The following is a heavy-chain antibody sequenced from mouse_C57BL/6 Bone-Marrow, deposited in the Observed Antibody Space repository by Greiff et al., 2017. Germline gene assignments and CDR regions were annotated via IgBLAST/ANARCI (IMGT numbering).Heavy chain of an antibody. Sequence: DVQLQESGPVLVKPGASVKMSCKASGYTFTDYYMNWVKQSHGKSLEWIGVINPYNGGTSYNQKFKGKATLTVDKSSSTAYMELNSLTSEDSAVYYCARSGQLRLLFAYWGQGTLVTVSA. CDR1: GYTFTDYY. D-gene: IGHD3-2*02. V-gene: IGHV1-19*01. CDR3: ARSGQLRLLFAY. J-gene: IGHJ3*01. CDR2: INPYNGGT.